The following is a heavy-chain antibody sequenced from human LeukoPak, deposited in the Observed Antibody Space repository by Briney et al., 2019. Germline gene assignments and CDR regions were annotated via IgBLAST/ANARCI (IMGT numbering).Heavy chain of an antibody. CDR1: GGSFSGYY. J-gene: IGHJ3*02. CDR2: INHSGST. D-gene: IGHD3-10*01. CDR3: ARLKVRGVIMDVFDI. V-gene: IGHV4-34*01. Sequence: PSETLSLTCAVYGGSFSGYYWSWIRQPPGKGLEWIGEINHSGSTNYNPSLKSRVTILVDTSKNQFSLKLSSVTAADTAVYYCARLKVRGVIMDVFDIWGQGTMVIVSS.